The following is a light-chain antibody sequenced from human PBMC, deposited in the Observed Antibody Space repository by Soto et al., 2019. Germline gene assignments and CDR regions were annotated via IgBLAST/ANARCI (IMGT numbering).Light chain of an antibody. J-gene: IGLJ3*02. CDR2: EDN. CDR3: QSYDSSNRGV. V-gene: IGLV6-57*03. Sequence: QSVSESPGKTVTISCTRSSGSIASNYVQWYQQRPGGAPTTVIYEDNQRPSGVPDRFSGSIDSSSNSASLTISGLKTEDEADYYCQSYDSSNRGVFGGGTKLTVL. CDR1: SGSIASNY.